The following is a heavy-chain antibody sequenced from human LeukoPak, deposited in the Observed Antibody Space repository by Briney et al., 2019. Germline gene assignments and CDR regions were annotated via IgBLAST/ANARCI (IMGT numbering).Heavy chain of an antibody. CDR1: GGTFSSYA. V-gene: IGHV1-69*13. CDR2: IIPIFGTA. D-gene: IGHD3-22*01. Sequence: ASVKVSCKASGGTFSSYAISWVRQAPEQGLEWMGGIIPIFGTANYAQKFQGRVTITADESTSTAYMELSSLRSEDTAVYYCARAVTYDSSGYRWFDPWGQGTLVTVSS. CDR3: ARAVTYDSSGYRWFDP. J-gene: IGHJ5*02.